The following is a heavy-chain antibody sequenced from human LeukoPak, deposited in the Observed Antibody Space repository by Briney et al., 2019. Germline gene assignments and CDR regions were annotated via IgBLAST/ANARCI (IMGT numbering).Heavy chain of an antibody. CDR1: GGSISSTSYY. CDR3: ASRYCSSTSCYEY. Sequence: SETLSLTCTVSGGSISSTSYYWGWIRQPPGKGLEWIGSIYYSWDTYYNPSLKSRVTISVDTSKNQSSLKLSSVTAADTAVYYCASRYCSSTSCYEYWGQGTLVTVSS. V-gene: IGHV4-39*01. J-gene: IGHJ4*02. CDR2: IYYSWDT. D-gene: IGHD2-2*01.